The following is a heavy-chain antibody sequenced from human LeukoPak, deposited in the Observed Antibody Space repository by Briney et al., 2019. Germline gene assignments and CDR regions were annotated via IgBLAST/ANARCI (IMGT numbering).Heavy chain of an antibody. D-gene: IGHD7-27*01. J-gene: IGHJ5*02. CDR3: ASSNWGPTNWFDP. V-gene: IGHV4-30-2*01. CDR2: IYHSGST. CDR1: GGSISSGGYY. Sequence: SQTLSLTCTVSGGSISSGGYYWSWIRQPPGKGLEWIGYIYHSGSTYYNPSLKSRVTISVDRSKNQFSLKLSSVTAADTAVYYCASSNWGPTNWFDPWGQGTLVTVSS.